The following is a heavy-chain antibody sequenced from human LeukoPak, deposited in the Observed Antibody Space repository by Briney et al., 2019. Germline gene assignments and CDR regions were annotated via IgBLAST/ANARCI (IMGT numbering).Heavy chain of an antibody. CDR2: IYYSGST. Sequence: SETLSVTCTVSGGSISSSSYYWGWIRQPPGKGLEWIGSIYYSGSTYYNPSLKSRVTISVDTSKNQFSLKLSSVTAADTAVYYCAKTYYDFWSGYFDYWGQGTLVTVSS. CDR1: GGSISSSSYY. V-gene: IGHV4-39*01. D-gene: IGHD3-3*01. J-gene: IGHJ4*02. CDR3: AKTYYDFWSGYFDY.